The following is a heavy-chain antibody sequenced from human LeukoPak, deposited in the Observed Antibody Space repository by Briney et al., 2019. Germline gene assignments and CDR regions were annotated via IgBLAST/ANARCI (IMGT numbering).Heavy chain of an antibody. Sequence: GGSLRLSCAASGFTFSSYSMNWVRQAPGKGLEWVSSISSSSSYIYYADSVKGRFTISRDNAKNSLYLQMNSLGAEDTAVYYCARAGEGYCSGGSCLYYFDYWGQGTLVTVSS. J-gene: IGHJ4*02. D-gene: IGHD2-15*01. V-gene: IGHV3-21*01. CDR1: GFTFSSYS. CDR2: ISSSSSYI. CDR3: ARAGEGYCSGGSCLYYFDY.